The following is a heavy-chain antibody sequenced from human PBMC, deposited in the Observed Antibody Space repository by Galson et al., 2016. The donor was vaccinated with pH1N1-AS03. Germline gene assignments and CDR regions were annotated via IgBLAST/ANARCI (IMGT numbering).Heavy chain of an antibody. CDR2: ISLNDDN. Sequence: PALVKPTQTLTLTCPFSGFSLTPPAVGVGWFRQPPGKALEWHALISLNDDNRHSPSLKNRLTFTKDTSKNQVVLTLTDMDAVDTATYYCAHGSGWVHDYWGQGILVSVSS. D-gene: IGHD3-3*01. CDR1: GFSLTPPAVG. J-gene: IGHJ4*02. CDR3: AHGSGWVHDY. V-gene: IGHV2-5*01.